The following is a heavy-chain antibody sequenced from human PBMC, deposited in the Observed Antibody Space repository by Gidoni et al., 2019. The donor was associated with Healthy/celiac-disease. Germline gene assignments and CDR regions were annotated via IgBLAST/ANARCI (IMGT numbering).Heavy chain of an antibody. CDR3: ARGSRHITIFGVARWGMDV. D-gene: IGHD3-3*01. Sequence: QVQLVQSGAEVKKPGASVKVSCKASGYTFTSYDINWVRQATGQGLEWMGWMNPNSGNTGYAQKFQGRVTMTRNTSISTAYMELSSLRSEDTAVYYCARGSRHITIFGVARWGMDVWGQGTTVTVSS. V-gene: IGHV1-8*01. CDR2: MNPNSGNT. J-gene: IGHJ6*02. CDR1: GYTFTSYD.